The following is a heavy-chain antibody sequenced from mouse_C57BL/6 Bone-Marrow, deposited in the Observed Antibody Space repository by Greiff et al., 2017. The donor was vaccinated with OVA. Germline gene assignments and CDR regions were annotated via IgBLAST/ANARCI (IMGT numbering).Heavy chain of an antibody. V-gene: IGHV1-81*01. CDR3: AREDYYGSRFDY. Sequence: QVQLQQSGAELARPGASVKLSCKASGYTFTSYGISWVKQRTGQGLEWIGEIYPRSGNTYYNEQFKGKATLTANKSSSTAYMELRSLTAEDSAVYFCAREDYYGSRFDYWGQGTTLTVSS. CDR1: GYTFTSYG. J-gene: IGHJ2*01. D-gene: IGHD1-1*01. CDR2: IYPRSGNT.